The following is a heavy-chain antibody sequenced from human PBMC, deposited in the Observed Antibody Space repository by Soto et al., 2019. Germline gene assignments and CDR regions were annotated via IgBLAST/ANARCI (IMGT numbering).Heavy chain of an antibody. CDR1: GYTFTSYG. J-gene: IGHJ4*02. D-gene: IGHD3-22*01. CDR2: ISAYNGNT. Sequence: ASVKVSCKASGYTFTSYGISWVRQAPGQGLEWMGWISAYNGNTNYAQKLQGRVTMTTDTSTSTAYMELRSLRSDDTAVYYCARVELDYYDRSGYYLYGGRGTLVTVSS. CDR3: ARVELDYYDRSGYYLY. V-gene: IGHV1-18*04.